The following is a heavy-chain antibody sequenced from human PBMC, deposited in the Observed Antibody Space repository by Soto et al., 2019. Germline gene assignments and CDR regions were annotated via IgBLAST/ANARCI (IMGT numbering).Heavy chain of an antibody. J-gene: IGHJ5*02. CDR1: GFTFSSYA. CDR2: ISGSGGST. V-gene: IGHV3-23*01. D-gene: IGHD3-9*01. Sequence: EVQLLESGGGLVQPGGSLRLSCAASGFTFSSYAMSWVRQAPGKGLEWVSAISGSGGSTYYADSVKGRFTISRDNSKNPLYLQMNSLRAEDTAVYYCAKNGGYDILTGYYAAWGQGTLVTVSS. CDR3: AKNGGYDILTGYYAA.